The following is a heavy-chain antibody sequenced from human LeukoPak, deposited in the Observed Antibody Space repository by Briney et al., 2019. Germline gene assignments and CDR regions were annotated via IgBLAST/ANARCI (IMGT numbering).Heavy chain of an antibody. CDR1: GFTFSNYG. Sequence: PGGSLRLSCAASGFTFSNYGMHWVRQAPGMGLEWVALISYDGSRKYFADSVKGRFTISRDNSRNTLYLQVNSLSTADTALYYCARERGSGSPVFDNCGQGTMVTVSS. V-gene: IGHV3-30*03. J-gene: IGHJ4*02. D-gene: IGHD3-10*01. CDR3: ARERGSGSPVFDN. CDR2: ISYDGSRK.